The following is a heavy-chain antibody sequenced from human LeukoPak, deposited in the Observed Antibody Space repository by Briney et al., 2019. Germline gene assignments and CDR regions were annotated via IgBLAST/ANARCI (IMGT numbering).Heavy chain of an antibody. CDR3: ARGRYGSGSYYNVWFDP. Sequence: ASVKVSCKASGYTFTSYDINWVRQAPRQGLEWMGWMNPNSGNTGYAQKFQGRVTMTRNTSISTAYMELSSLRSEDTAVYYCARGRYGSGSYYNVWFDPWGQGTLVTVSS. J-gene: IGHJ5*02. D-gene: IGHD3-10*01. CDR2: MNPNSGNT. CDR1: GYTFTSYD. V-gene: IGHV1-8*01.